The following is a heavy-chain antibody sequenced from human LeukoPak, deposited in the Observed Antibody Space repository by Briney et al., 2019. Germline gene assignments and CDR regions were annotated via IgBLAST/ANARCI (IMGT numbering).Heavy chain of an antibody. CDR3: ARESRLLDAFDI. D-gene: IGHD3-3*01. CDR2: IYYSGST. J-gene: IGHJ3*02. CDR1: GGSISSYY. V-gene: IGHV4-59*01. Sequence: SETLSLTCAVSGGSISSYYWSWIRQPPGKGLEWIGYIYYSGSTNYNPSLKSRVTISVDTSKNQFSLKLSSVTAADTAVYYCARESRLLDAFDIWGQGTMVTVSS.